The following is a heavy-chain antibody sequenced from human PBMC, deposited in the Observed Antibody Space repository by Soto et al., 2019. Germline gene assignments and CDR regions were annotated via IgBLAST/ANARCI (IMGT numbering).Heavy chain of an antibody. CDR1: GYTFTGYY. V-gene: IGHV1-2*04. D-gene: IGHD3-3*01. CDR2: INPNSGGT. J-gene: IGHJ4*02. Sequence: ASVKVSCKASGYTFTGYYIHWVRQAPGQGLEWMGWINPNSGGTNYAQKFQGWVTMTRDTSISTAYMELSRLRSDDTAVYYCAREDGAFWSRFDFRGQGTLVIVSA. CDR3: AREDGAFWSRFDF.